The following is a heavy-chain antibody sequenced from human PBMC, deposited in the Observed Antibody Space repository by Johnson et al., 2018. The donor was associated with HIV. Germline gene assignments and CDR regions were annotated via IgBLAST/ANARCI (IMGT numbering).Heavy chain of an antibody. Sequence: VQVVESGGGLVQPGRSLRLSCAASGFTFDDYAMHWVRQAPGKGLEWVAGISWDSGTRGYGDSVKGRFTISRDNAKNSLYRQMNSLRPEDTAVYYCATAYCGGGTCPLWSAFDIWGQGTKVTVSS. CDR1: GFTFDDYA. CDR3: ATAYCGGGTCPLWSAFDI. CDR2: ISWDSGTR. D-gene: IGHD2-15*01. J-gene: IGHJ3*02. V-gene: IGHV3-9*01.